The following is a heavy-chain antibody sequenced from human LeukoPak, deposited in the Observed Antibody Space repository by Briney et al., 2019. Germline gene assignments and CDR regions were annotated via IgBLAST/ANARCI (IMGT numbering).Heavy chain of an antibody. V-gene: IGHV3-49*03. J-gene: IGHJ6*02. Sequence: GGSRRLSCTASGFTFGDYAMSWFRQAPGKGLGWVGFIRSKAYGGTTEYAASAKGRFTISRDDSKSIAYLQMNSLKTEDTAVYYCTKGIAAAGGYYYYGMDVWGQGTTVTVSS. CDR3: TKGIAAAGGYYYYGMDV. CDR1: GFTFGDYA. CDR2: IRSKAYGGTT. D-gene: IGHD6-13*01.